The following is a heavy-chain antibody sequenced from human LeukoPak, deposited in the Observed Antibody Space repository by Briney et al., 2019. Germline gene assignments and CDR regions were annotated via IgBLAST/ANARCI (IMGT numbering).Heavy chain of an antibody. CDR1: GSSPTELS. J-gene: IGHJ4*02. CDR3: AAGRPSSLLDY. CDR2: FDVIDAKT. D-gene: IGHD2-2*01. V-gene: IGHV1-24*01. Sequence: GASVKVSCTVSGSSPTELSLYWVRQAPGKGLEWMGGFDVIDAKTFYAQKFQGRVTMTEDSSTDTAYMELSSLRSDDTAFYFCAAGRPSSLLDYWGQGTLLTVSS.